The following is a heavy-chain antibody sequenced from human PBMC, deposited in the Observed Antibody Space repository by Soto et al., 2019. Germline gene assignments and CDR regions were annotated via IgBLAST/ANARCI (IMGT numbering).Heavy chain of an antibody. V-gene: IGHV4-59*01. J-gene: IGHJ5*02. CDR3: AREAGVRNTFDP. CDR2: IYYSGST. CDR1: GGSIRSYY. D-gene: IGHD1-1*01. Sequence: KPSETLSLTCTVSGGSIRSYYWSWVRQPPGKGLEWIGYIYYSGSTNYNPSLKSRVSISVDTSKNQFSLKLSSVTAADTAMYYCAREAGVRNTFDPWGQGTLVTVSS.